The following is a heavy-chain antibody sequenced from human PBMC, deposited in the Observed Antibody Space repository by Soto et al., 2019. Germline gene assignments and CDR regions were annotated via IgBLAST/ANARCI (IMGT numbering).Heavy chain of an antibody. CDR2: IYYSGST. J-gene: IGHJ4*02. D-gene: IGHD3-22*01. CDR1: GGSISSGGYY. Sequence: LSLTCTVSGGSISSGGYYWSWIRQHPGKGLEWIGYIYYSGSTYYNPSLKSRVTISVDTSKNQFSLKLSSVTAADTAVYYCAREVDYYDSSGYIDYWGQGTLVTVSS. V-gene: IGHV4-31*03. CDR3: AREVDYYDSSGYIDY.